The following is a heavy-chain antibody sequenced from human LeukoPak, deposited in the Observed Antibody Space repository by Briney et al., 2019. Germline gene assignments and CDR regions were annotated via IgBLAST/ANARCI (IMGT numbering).Heavy chain of an antibody. CDR3: ASGIAAAGITYYFDY. CDR2: IYSGGST. CDR1: GFTVSSNY. D-gene: IGHD6-13*01. Sequence: SGGSLRLSCAASGFTVSSNYMSWVRQAPGKGLEWVSVIYSGGSTYYADSVKGRFTISRDNSKNTLYLQMNSLRAEDTAVYYCASGIAAAGITYYFDYWGQGTLVTVSS. J-gene: IGHJ4*02. V-gene: IGHV3-53*01.